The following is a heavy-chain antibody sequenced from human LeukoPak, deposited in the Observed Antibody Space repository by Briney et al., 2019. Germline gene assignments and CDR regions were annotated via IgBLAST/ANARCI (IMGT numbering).Heavy chain of an antibody. CDR2: LYSDGNT. CDR1: GFTVITND. Sequence: GSLRLSCAASGFTVITNDMTWVRQAPGKGLEWVSVLYSDGNTKYADSVQGRFTISRDNSKNTLYLETNSLSPDDTAVYYCARGVEPLAANTLAYWGQGTLVTVSS. V-gene: IGHV3-53*01. D-gene: IGHD1-14*01. CDR3: ARGVEPLAANTLAY. J-gene: IGHJ4*02.